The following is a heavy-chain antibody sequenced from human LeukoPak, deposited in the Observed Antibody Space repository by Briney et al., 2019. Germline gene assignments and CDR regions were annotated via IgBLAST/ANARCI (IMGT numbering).Heavy chain of an antibody. Sequence: VASVKVSCKASGYTFIGYYVHWVRQAPGQGLEWMGWINPNSGGTNYAQKFQGRVTMTRDTSISTAYMELSSLRSDDTAVYYCARETLWEVLGQEFDYWGQGTLVTVSS. V-gene: IGHV1-2*02. CDR1: GYTFIGYY. J-gene: IGHJ4*02. CDR2: INPNSGGT. CDR3: ARETLWEVLGQEFDY. D-gene: IGHD1-26*01.